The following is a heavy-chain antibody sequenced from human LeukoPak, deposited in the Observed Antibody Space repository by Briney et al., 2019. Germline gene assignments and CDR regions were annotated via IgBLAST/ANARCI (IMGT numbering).Heavy chain of an antibody. D-gene: IGHD2-15*01. CDR3: AKTPGDCTGGTCYSFDY. CDR1: GFTFYTYA. V-gene: IGHV3-23*01. CDR2: ISGSGDNT. J-gene: IGHJ4*02. Sequence: GGSLRLSCAASGFTFYTYAMTWVRRAPGKGLEWVSSISGSGDNTYYADSVKGRFTVSRDNSKNTLYLQMNSLRAEDTAVYYCAKTPGDCTGGTCYSFDYWGQGPLVTVSS.